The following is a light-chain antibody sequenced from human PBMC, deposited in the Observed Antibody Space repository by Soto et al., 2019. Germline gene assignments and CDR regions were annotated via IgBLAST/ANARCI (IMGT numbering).Light chain of an antibody. CDR2: EVS. Sequence: LAQPASVSGSPGQSIAISCTGTSSDVGAYNYVSWYQQHPGKAPKLIVHEVSDRPSGVSDRFSGSKSGNTASLTISGLQAEDEADYYCSSYTGAYTLVFGTGTKVTVL. J-gene: IGLJ1*01. CDR3: SSYTGAYTLV. V-gene: IGLV2-14*01. CDR1: SSDVGAYNY.